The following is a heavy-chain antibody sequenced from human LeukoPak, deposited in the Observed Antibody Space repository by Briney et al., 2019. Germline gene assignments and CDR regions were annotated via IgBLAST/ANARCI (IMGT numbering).Heavy chain of an antibody. CDR2: ISAYNGKT. Sequence: GYTFTSYGISWVRQAPGQGLEWMGWISAYNGKTNYAQKLQGRLPITTHTSTSTAYMELRSLRSDDTAVYYCARETMHNWNDYWGQGTLVTVSS. D-gene: IGHD1-1*01. V-gene: IGHV1-18*04. CDR1: GYTFTSYG. CDR3: ARETMHNWNDY. J-gene: IGHJ4*02.